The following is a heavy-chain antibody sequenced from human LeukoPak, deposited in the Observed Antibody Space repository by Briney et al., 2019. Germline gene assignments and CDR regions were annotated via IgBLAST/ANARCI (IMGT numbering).Heavy chain of an antibody. D-gene: IGHD3-10*01. Sequence: GGSLRLSCAASGFTFDDYAMHWVRQAPGKGLEWVSLISWDGGSTYYADSVKGRFTISRDNSKNSLYLQMNSLRAEDTALYYCAKGGQTRSGSYYRKNYYYYMDVWGKGTTVTVSS. V-gene: IGHV3-43D*03. CDR1: GFTFDDYA. J-gene: IGHJ6*03. CDR2: ISWDGGST. CDR3: AKGGQTRSGSYYRKNYYYYMDV.